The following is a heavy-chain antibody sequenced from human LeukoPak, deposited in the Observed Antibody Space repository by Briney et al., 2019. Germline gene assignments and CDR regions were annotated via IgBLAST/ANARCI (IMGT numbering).Heavy chain of an antibody. V-gene: IGHV5-51*01. CDR2: IYPGDSDT. CDR3: ARRLLRGTSYFDY. Sequence: GESLKISCKGSAYSFTTHWIAWVRQMPGRGLEWVGIIYPGDSDTRYSPSFQGQVTISADKSINTAYLQWSSLKASDTAMYYCARRLLRGTSYFDYWGQGTLVTVSS. J-gene: IGHJ4*02. D-gene: IGHD1-1*01. CDR1: AYSFTTHW.